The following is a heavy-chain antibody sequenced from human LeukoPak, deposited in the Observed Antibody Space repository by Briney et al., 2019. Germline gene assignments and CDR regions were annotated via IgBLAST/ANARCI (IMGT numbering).Heavy chain of an antibody. CDR3: AGGGHDYGDHGGWFDP. D-gene: IGHD4-17*01. Sequence: SETLSLTCAVYGGSFSGYYWSWIRQPPGKGLEWIGEINHSGSTNYNPSLKSRVTISVDTSKNQSSLKLSSVTAADTAVYYCAGGGHDYGDHGGWFDPWGQGTLVTVSS. V-gene: IGHV4-34*01. J-gene: IGHJ5*02. CDR1: GGSFSGYY. CDR2: INHSGST.